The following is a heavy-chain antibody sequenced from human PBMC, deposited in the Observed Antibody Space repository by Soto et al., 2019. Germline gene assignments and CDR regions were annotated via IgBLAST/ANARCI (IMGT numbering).Heavy chain of an antibody. D-gene: IGHD5-18*01. CDR2: ISYDGSNK. CDR1: GFTFSSYG. V-gene: IGHV3-30*18. Sequence: QVQLVESGGGVVQPGRSLRLSCAASGFTFSSYGMHWVRQAPGKGLEWVAVISYDGSNKYYADSVKGRFTISRDNSKNTLYLQMNSLRAEDTAVYYCAKVVDTAMETDYYYYYGMDVWGQGTTVTVSS. J-gene: IGHJ6*02. CDR3: AKVVDTAMETDYYYYYGMDV.